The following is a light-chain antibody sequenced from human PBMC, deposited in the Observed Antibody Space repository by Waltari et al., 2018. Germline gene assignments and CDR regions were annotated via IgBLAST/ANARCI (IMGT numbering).Light chain of an antibody. Sequence: QSALTQPASVSGSPGQSVTISCTGTSSDVGSYNLVSWYQHHPGKAPKLMIYEANKRPSGVSNRFSGSKSGITASLTISGLQADDEADYYCCSYAGTITPYVFGSGTKVTVL. J-gene: IGLJ1*01. CDR3: CSYAGTITPYV. CDR2: EAN. V-gene: IGLV2-23*01. CDR1: SSDVGSYNL.